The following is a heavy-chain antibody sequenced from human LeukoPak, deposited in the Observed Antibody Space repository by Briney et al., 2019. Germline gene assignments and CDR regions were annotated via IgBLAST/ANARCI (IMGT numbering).Heavy chain of an antibody. CDR2: IIPIFGTA. CDR1: GGTFSSYA. Sequence: SVKVSCKASGGTFSSYAISWVRQAPGQGLEWMGRIIPIFGTANYAQKFQGRVTITTDESTSTAYMGLSSLRSEDTAVYYCARDRVAATDAFDIWGQGTMVTVSS. J-gene: IGHJ3*02. D-gene: IGHD2-15*01. CDR3: ARDRVAATDAFDI. V-gene: IGHV1-69*05.